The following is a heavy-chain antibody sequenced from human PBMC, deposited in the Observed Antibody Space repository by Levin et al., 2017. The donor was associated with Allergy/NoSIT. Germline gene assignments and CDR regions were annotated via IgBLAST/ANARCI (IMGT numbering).Heavy chain of an antibody. V-gene: IGHV3-72*01. CDR1: AFSLTGHY. J-gene: IGHJ4*02. CDR3: VRAGSGNNYYSDY. D-gene: IGHD1-26*01. CDR2: SRNKANSYST. Sequence: GGSLRLSCAASAFSLTGHYMDWVRQAPGKGLEWVGRSRNKANSYSTEYAASVKGRFSISRDDSKNSLYLQMNSRKIEDTAVYYCVRAGSGNNYYSDYWGQGTLVTVSS.